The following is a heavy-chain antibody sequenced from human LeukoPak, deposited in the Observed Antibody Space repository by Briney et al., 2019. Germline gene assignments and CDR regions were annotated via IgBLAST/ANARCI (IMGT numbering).Heavy chain of an antibody. Sequence: ASVKVSCKASGYTFTSYGISWVRQAPGQGLEWMGWISPYNSNTYYAQNLQGRVTTTTDTSTSTTYMELRSLRSDDTAVYYCARDLKRGYSSGRYSWGTGSSNDFWGQGTLVTVSS. V-gene: IGHV1-18*01. CDR3: ARDLKRGYSSGRYSWGTGSSNDF. CDR2: ISPYNSNT. D-gene: IGHD6-19*01. J-gene: IGHJ4*02. CDR1: GYTFTSYG.